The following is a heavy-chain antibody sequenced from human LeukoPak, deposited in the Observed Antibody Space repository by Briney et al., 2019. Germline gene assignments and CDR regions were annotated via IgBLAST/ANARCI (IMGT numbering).Heavy chain of an antibody. J-gene: IGHJ4*02. Sequence: PGGSLRLSCAASGFTFSDYYMSWIRQAPGKGLEWVSYISSSGSTIYYADSVKGRFTISRDNAKNSLYLQMNSLRAEDTALYYCAKDIHKWPVGATLDWGQGTLVTVSS. CDR3: AKDIHKWPVGATLD. D-gene: IGHD1-26*01. CDR2: ISSSGSTI. V-gene: IGHV3-11*01. CDR1: GFTFSDYY.